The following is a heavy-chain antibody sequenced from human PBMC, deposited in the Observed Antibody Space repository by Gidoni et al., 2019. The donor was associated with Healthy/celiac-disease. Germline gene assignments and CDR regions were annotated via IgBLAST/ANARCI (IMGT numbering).Heavy chain of an antibody. CDR1: GFTLRSYA. V-gene: IGHV3-30*04. J-gene: IGHJ6*02. CDR3: ARDIFYYDSSGYYEPGGFYYYYGMDV. CDR2: ISYDGSNK. D-gene: IGHD3-22*01. Sequence: QVQLVESGGGVVQPGRSLRLSCAASGFTLRSYAMHWVRHAPGKGLEWVAVISYDGSNKYYADSVKGRFTISRDNSKNTLYLQMNSLRAEDTAVYYCARDIFYYDSSGYYEPGGFYYYYGMDVWGQGTTVTVSS.